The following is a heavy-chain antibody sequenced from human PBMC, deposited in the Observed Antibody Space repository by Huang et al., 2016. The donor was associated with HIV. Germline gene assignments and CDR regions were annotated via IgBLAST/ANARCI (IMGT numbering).Heavy chain of an antibody. Sequence: QLLLQESGPGLVKPSEALALTCAVSGGSIRSSDYHWGWIRQPPGKGLEWIGSISYKGSTHYIPSLKSRVTIAVDTSKNLFFLTLTSMTAADTAVYYCARHREGPVAYYSGWGSHLNYMDVWGRGRTVVVSS. D-gene: IGHD3-10*01. CDR2: ISYKGST. V-gene: IGHV4-39*01. CDR3: ARHREGPVAYYSGWGSHLNYMDV. CDR1: GGSIRSSDYH. J-gene: IGHJ6*03.